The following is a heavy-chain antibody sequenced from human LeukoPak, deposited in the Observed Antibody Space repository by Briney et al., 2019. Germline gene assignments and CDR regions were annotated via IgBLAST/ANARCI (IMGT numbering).Heavy chain of an antibody. D-gene: IGHD3-3*01. Sequence: PSETLSLTCAVSGGSISSGGYSWSWIRQPPGKGLEWIGYIYHSGSTYYNPSLKSRVTISVDRSKNQFSLKLSSVTAADMAVYYCARGESGITIFVWGQGTLVTVSS. CDR2: IYHSGST. V-gene: IGHV4-30-2*01. CDR1: GGSISSGGYS. J-gene: IGHJ4*02. CDR3: ARGESGITIFV.